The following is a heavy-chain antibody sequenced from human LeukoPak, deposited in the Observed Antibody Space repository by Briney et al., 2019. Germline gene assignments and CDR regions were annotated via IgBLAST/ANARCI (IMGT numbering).Heavy chain of an antibody. CDR3: ASARLTSVAFDI. J-gene: IGHJ3*02. V-gene: IGHV3-66*01. CDR1: GFTVSSNY. CDR2: IYSGGST. D-gene: IGHD3-16*01. Sequence: GGSLRLSCAASGFTVSSNYMSWVRQAPGKGLEWVSVIYSGGSTYYADSVKGRFTISRDNSKNTLYLQMNSLRAEDTAVYYCASARLTSVAFDIWGQGTMVTVPS.